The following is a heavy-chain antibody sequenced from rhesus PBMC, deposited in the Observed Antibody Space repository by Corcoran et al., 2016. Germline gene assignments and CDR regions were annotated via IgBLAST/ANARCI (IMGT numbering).Heavy chain of an antibody. Sequence: QLQLQESGPGLVKPSETLPLTCAVSGGSISSNYWSWIRTPPGNGLEWIGRISGSGGSADYHPSLKSRVTMSADTSKNQCSRKLSSVPAADTAVYYCARVYVMELGRFDVWGPGVLVTVSS. D-gene: IGHD1-1*01. V-gene: IGHV4-173*01. CDR2: ISGSGGSA. CDR1: GGSISSNY. J-gene: IGHJ5-1*01. CDR3: ARVYVMELGRFDV.